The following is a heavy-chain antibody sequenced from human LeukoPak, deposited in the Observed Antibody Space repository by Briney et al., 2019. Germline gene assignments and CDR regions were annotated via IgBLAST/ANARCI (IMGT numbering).Heavy chain of an antibody. CDR1: GDSVSSISVA. CDR2: THYRSKWYN. CDR3: ALARSEYHYGMDV. Sequence: SQTLSLTCAISGDSVSSISVAWNWIRQSPSRGLEWLGRTHYRSKWYNEYAVSLKGRININPATSKNQFSLQLNSVTPENTAVYYCALARSEYHYGMDVWGQGATVTVSS. V-gene: IGHV6-1*01. J-gene: IGHJ6*02.